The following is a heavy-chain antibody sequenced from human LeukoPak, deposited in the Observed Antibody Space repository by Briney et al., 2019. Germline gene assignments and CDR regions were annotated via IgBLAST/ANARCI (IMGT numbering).Heavy chain of an antibody. J-gene: IGHJ6*03. CDR3: TKELHVAVAVADYYYFYMDV. CDR1: GFAFGGFA. V-gene: IGHV3-23*01. CDR2: INGGGNTT. D-gene: IGHD6-19*01. Sequence: PGGSLRLSCAASGFAFGGFAMGWVRQSPGKGLEWLSTINGGGNTTFYADSVKGRFTISRDNSKNTLYLHMDSLRPDDTAIYYCTKELHVAVAVADYYYFYMDVWGRGTAVSVSS.